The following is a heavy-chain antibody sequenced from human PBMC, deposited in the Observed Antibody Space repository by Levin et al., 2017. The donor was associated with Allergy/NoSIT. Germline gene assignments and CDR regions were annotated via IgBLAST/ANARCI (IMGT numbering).Heavy chain of an antibody. CDR3: ARGLYCSFTSCQTHDNWFDP. Sequence: GGSLRLSCAVSGFTFSNYAMHWVRQAPGKGLEWVAVMSYDGSEKYYADSVKGRFTISRDNSKNTLYLQMNTLRVEDTAVYYCARGLYCSFTSCQTHDNWFDPWGQGTLVTVSS. J-gene: IGHJ5*02. CDR2: MSYDGSEK. D-gene: IGHD2-2*01. CDR1: GFTFSNYA. V-gene: IGHV3-30*04.